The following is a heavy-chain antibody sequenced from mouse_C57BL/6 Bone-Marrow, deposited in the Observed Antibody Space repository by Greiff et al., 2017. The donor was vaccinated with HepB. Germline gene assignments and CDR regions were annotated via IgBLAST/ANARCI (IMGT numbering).Heavy chain of an antibody. V-gene: IGHV14-4*01. CDR2: IDPENGDT. CDR1: GFNIKDDY. Sequence: VQLQQSGAELVRPGASVKLSCTASGFNIKDDYMHWVKQRPEQGLEWIGWIDPENGDTEYASKFQGKATITADTSSNTAYLQLSSLTSEDTAVYYCTFYYYGSRRYFDVWGTGTTVTVSS. J-gene: IGHJ1*03. D-gene: IGHD1-1*01. CDR3: TFYYYGSRRYFDV.